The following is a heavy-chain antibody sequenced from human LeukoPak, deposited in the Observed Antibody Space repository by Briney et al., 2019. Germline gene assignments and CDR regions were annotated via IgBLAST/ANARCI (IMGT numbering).Heavy chain of an antibody. CDR3: VKEGVGCTSTSCWNNFEY. D-gene: IGHD2-2*01. CDR1: AFTFSNHD. Sequence: GGFLRLSCAASAFTFSNHDMSWVRQAPGKGLEWVSAISGSGGSTDYADSVKGRFSVSRDNSKNTLYLQMNSLRAEDTALYYCVKEGVGCTSTSCWNNFEYWGQGTLVTVSS. V-gene: IGHV3-23*01. J-gene: IGHJ4*02. CDR2: ISGSGGST.